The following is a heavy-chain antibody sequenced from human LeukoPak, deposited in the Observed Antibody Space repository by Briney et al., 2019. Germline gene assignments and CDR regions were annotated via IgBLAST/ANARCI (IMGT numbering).Heavy chain of an antibody. V-gene: IGHV3-48*03. CDR1: GFTFSSYE. J-gene: IGHJ4*02. CDR2: ISRSGSNE. D-gene: IGHD1-1*01. CDR3: ARGDQLNYFDY. Sequence: PGGSLRLSCAAFGFTFSSYEMSWVRQAPGKGLEWVSYISRSGSNERYADSVRGRFTISRDNAENSLWLQMDSLRADDTAVYYCARGDQLNYFDYWGQGSLVTVSS.